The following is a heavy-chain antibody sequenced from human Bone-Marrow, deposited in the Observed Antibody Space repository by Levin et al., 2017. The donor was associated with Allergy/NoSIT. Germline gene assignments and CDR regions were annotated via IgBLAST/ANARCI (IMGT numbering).Heavy chain of an antibody. D-gene: IGHD6-13*01. CDR3: ARGRGRGIAAAGSHFDY. Sequence: PSETLSLTCAVYGGSFSGYYWSWIRQPPGKGLEWIGEINHSGSTNYNPSLKSRVTISVDTSKNQFSLKLSSVTAADTAVYYCARGRGRGIAAAGSHFDYWGQGTLVTVSS. CDR1: GGSFSGYY. V-gene: IGHV4-34*01. J-gene: IGHJ4*02. CDR2: INHSGST.